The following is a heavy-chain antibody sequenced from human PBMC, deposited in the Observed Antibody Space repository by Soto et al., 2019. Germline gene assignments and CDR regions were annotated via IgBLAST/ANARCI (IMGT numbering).Heavy chain of an antibody. D-gene: IGHD6-25*01. CDR1: GGSFSGYY. CDR2: INHSGST. V-gene: IGHV4-34*01. J-gene: IGHJ4*02. Sequence: LSLTCAVYGGSFSGYYWSWIRQPPGKGLEWIGEINHSGSTNYNPSLKSRVTISVDTSKNQFSLKLSSVTAADTAVYYCARKVSSVDYRGQGTLVTVSS. CDR3: ARKVSSVDY.